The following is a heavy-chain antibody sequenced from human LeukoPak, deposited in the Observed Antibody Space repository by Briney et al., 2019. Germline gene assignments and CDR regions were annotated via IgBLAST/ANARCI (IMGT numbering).Heavy chain of an antibody. CDR3: AKTPLLRYFDWLLGDD. Sequence: PGGSLRLSCAASGFTFRSYAMSWVRQAPGRGLEWVSAIGGSGDSTYYAESVKGRFTISRDNSKNTLYLQMNTLRAEDTAVYYCAKTPLLRYFDWLLGDDRGQGTLVTVSS. D-gene: IGHD3-9*01. J-gene: IGHJ4*02. CDR2: IGGSGDST. V-gene: IGHV3-23*01. CDR1: GFTFRSYA.